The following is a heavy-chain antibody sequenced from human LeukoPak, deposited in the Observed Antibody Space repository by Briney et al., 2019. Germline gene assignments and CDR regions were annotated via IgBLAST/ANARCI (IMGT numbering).Heavy chain of an antibody. CDR2: IYSGGST. V-gene: IGHV4-34*01. Sequence: PSETLSLTCAVYGGSFSGYYWSWIRQPPGKGLEWIGAIYSGGSTYYNPSLKSRVTISVDTSKNQFSLNLRSVTAADTAVYFCATSGVLQYMDVWGKGTTVTVSS. J-gene: IGHJ6*03. CDR3: ATSGVLQYMDV. CDR1: GGSFSGYY. D-gene: IGHD2/OR15-2a*01.